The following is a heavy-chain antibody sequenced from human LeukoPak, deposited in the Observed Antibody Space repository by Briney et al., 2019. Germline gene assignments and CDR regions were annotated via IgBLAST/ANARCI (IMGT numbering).Heavy chain of an antibody. Sequence: GASVKVSCKASGYTFTSYYMHWVRQAPGQGLEWVGIINPSGGSTSYGQDFQGRVTMTRDMSTSTVYMELSSLRSEDTAVYYCVREVPRGVYAYWGQGTLVTVSS. CDR3: VREVPRGVYAY. CDR1: GYTFTSYY. J-gene: IGHJ4*02. CDR2: INPSGGST. V-gene: IGHV1-46*01. D-gene: IGHD3-10*01.